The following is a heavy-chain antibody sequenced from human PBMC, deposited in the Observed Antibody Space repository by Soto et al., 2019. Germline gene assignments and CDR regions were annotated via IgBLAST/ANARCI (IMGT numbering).Heavy chain of an antibody. D-gene: IGHD3-3*02. Sequence: SETLSLTCTVSGGSISSSSYYWGWIRQPPGKGLEWIGSIYYSGSTYYNPSLKSRVTISVDTSKNQFSLKLSSVTAADTAVYYCARRSELDGYYDYWGQGTLVTV. CDR1: GGSISSSSYY. CDR3: ARRSELDGYYDY. CDR2: IYYSGST. V-gene: IGHV4-39*01. J-gene: IGHJ4*02.